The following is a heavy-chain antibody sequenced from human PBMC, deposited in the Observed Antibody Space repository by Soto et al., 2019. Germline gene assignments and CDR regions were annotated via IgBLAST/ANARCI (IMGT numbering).Heavy chain of an antibody. CDR3: AKFGGIPYYDSSGYPSSGY. J-gene: IGHJ4*02. V-gene: IGHV3-23*01. CDR2: ISGSGGST. D-gene: IGHD3-22*01. Sequence: GGSLRLSCAASGFTFSSYAMSWVRQAPGKGLEWVSAISGSGGSTYYADSVKGRFTISRDNSKNTLYLHMNSLRAEDTAVYYCAKFGGIPYYDSSGYPSSGYWGQGTLVTVSS. CDR1: GFTFSSYA.